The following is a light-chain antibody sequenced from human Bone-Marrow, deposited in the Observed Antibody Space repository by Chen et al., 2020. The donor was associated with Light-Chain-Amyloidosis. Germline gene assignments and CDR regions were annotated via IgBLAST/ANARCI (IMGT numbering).Light chain of an antibody. CDR1: QSISSY. Sequence: DIQITQSPSSLSASVGDRVTITCRASQSISSYLTWYQQKPGKAPKLLIYAASSLQSGVPSRFSGSGSGTDFTLTISSLQPEDFATYYCQQSDSTPWTFGQGTKVEIK. CDR2: AAS. CDR3: QQSDSTPWT. J-gene: IGKJ1*01. V-gene: IGKV1-39*01.